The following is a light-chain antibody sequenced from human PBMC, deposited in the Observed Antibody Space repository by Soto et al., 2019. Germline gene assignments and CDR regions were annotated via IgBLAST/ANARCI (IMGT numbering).Light chain of an antibody. CDR2: GAS. J-gene: IGKJ1*01. CDR3: QQYNNRPT. V-gene: IGKV3-15*01. Sequence: EIVMTQSPATLSVSPGERATLSCRASQSVNSNLAWYQQKPGQAPRLLIYGASTRATGVPARFSGSGSGTEFILTVSSLQSEDFAVYFCQQYNNRPTFGQGTKVEIK. CDR1: QSVNSN.